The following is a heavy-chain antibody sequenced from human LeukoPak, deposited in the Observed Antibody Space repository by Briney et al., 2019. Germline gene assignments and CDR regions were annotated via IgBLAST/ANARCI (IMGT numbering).Heavy chain of an antibody. Sequence: SETLSLTCTVSGGSISNYYWSWIRQPPGKGLEWIGYIHYTGSTNYNPSLKSRVTISVDASKNQFSLNLTSVTAADTAVYYCARAMSIAARLQTIFDYWGQGTLVTVSS. CDR2: IHYTGST. CDR3: ARAMSIAARLQTIFDY. J-gene: IGHJ4*02. D-gene: IGHD6-6*01. CDR1: GGSISNYY. V-gene: IGHV4-59*08.